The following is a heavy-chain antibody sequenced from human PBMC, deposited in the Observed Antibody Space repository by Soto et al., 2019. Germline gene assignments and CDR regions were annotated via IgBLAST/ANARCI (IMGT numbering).Heavy chain of an antibody. CDR1: GYTYTSYA. CDR2: INAGNGNT. V-gene: IGHV1-3*01. Sequence: GASVKVSCKASGYTYTSYAMHRVRQAPGQRLEWMGWINAGNGNTKYSQKFQGRVTITRDTSASTAYMELSSLRSEDTAVYYCARGGSLYWYFDLWCRGTLVTVS. J-gene: IGHJ2*01. CDR3: ARGGSLYWYFDL. D-gene: IGHD1-26*01.